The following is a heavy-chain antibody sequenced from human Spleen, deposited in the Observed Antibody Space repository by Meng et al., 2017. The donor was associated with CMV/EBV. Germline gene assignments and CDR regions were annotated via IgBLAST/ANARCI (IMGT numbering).Heavy chain of an antibody. Sequence: ASVKVSCKASGYTFTNYDINWVRQATGQGPEWMGWMNPNNGNTGYAQKFQGRVTLTRNTSISIAYMELRSLRSEDTAIYYCAKGLALRYYSGSGGPIDSWGQGTLVTVSS. CDR2: MNPNNGNT. CDR1: GYTFTNYD. V-gene: IGHV1-8*01. D-gene: IGHD3-10*01. J-gene: IGHJ4*02. CDR3: AKGLALRYYSGSGGPIDS.